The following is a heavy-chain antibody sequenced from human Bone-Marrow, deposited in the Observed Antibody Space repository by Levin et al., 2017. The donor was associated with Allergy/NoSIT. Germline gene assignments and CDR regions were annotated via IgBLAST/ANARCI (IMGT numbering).Heavy chain of an antibody. Sequence: GGSLRLSCAASGFNSDNYGMHWVRQVPGKGLEWVSGISWNSGHIGYADSVKGRFTISRDNAKNSLYLQMNSLRVEDTALYYCGKDKLERSGWHGMDVWGQGTTVTVSS. CDR3: GKDKLERSGWHGMDV. J-gene: IGHJ6*02. CDR1: GFNSDNYG. CDR2: ISWNSGHI. V-gene: IGHV3-9*02. D-gene: IGHD6-19*01.